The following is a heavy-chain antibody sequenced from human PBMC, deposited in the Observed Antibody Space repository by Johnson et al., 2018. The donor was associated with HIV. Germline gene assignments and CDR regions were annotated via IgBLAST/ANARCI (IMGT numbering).Heavy chain of an antibody. CDR2: IYRGTTI. D-gene: IGHD3-22*01. J-gene: IGHJ3*02. Sequence: VQLVESGGGLIQPGGSLRLSCAGSGFTVSSNYMSWVRQAPGKGLEWVSVIYRGTTIYYAASVKGRFTISRDNAKKSLYLQMNSLRVEDTAVYYCARKGSSGFGGIDAFDIWGQGTMVTVSS. CDR1: GFTVSSNY. V-gene: IGHV3-53*01. CDR3: ARKGSSGFGGIDAFDI.